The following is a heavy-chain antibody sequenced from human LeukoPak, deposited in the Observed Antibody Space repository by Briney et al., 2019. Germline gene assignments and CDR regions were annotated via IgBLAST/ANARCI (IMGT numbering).Heavy chain of an antibody. CDR1: GYTFTSYA. CDR3: ARDGGIAVASPFDY. J-gene: IGHJ4*02. Sequence: ASVKVSCKASGYTFTSYAMNWVRQAPGQGLEWMGWINTNTGNPTYAQGFTGRFVYSLDTSVSTAYLQISSLKAEDTAVYYCARDGGIAVASPFDYWGQGTLVTVSS. V-gene: IGHV7-4-1*02. CDR2: INTNTGNP. D-gene: IGHD6-19*01.